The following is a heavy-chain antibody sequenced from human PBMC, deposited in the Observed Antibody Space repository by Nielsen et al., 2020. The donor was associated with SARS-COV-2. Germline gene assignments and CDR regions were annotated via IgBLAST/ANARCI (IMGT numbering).Heavy chain of an antibody. D-gene: IGHD3-9*01. CDR3: ASGAYSYEIYY. J-gene: IGHJ4*02. CDR1: GASISGGGYC. Sequence: SETLSLTCTVSGASISGGGYCWSWIRQPPGKGLEWIGYIYHTGTTHYNPSLKSRVSISADRAKNQFSLKLTSVTAADTAVYYCASGAYSYEIYYWGQGTLVTVSS. CDR2: IYHTGTT. V-gene: IGHV4-30-2*01.